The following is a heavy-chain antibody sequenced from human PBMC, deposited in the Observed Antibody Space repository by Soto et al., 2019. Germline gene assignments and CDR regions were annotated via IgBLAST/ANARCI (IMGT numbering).Heavy chain of an antibody. CDR2: ISCDGGTK. V-gene: IGHV3-30*03. Sequence: QVQLVESGGGVVQPGRSLRLSCAVSGFTVSTYGMHWVRQAPGKGLEWVAVISCDGGTKYYADSVKGRFTISRDNSRNTLFLEMNSLRSDDMAVYYCTGEVASGYWGQGTLVTVSS. CDR3: TGEVASGY. J-gene: IGHJ4*02. D-gene: IGHD2-8*02. CDR1: GFTVSTYG.